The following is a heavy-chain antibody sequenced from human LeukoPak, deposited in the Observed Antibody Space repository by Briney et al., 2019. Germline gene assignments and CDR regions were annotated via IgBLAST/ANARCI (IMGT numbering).Heavy chain of an antibody. V-gene: IGHV4-59*01. CDR1: GGSISSYY. CDR2: TYYSGST. Sequence: PSETLSLTCTVSGGSISSYYWSWIRQPPGKGLEWIGYTYYSGSTNYNPSLKSRVTISVDTSKNQFSLKLSSVTAADTAVYYCARATDWVFDYWGQGTLVTVSS. D-gene: IGHD3/OR15-3a*01. J-gene: IGHJ4*02. CDR3: ARATDWVFDY.